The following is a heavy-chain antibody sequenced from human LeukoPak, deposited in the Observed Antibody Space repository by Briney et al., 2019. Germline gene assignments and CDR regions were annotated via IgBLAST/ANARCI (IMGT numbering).Heavy chain of an antibody. J-gene: IGHJ4*02. D-gene: IGHD3-22*01. CDR3: ARQKLDYYDSSGYYHDY. Sequence: SETLSLTCAVSGYSISSGYYWGWIRQPPGKGLEWIGSIYHSGSTYYNPSLKSRVTISVDTSKNQFSLKLSSVTAADTAVYYCARQKLDYYDSSGYYHDYWGQGTLVTVSS. V-gene: IGHV4-38-2*01. CDR2: IYHSGST. CDR1: GYSISSGYY.